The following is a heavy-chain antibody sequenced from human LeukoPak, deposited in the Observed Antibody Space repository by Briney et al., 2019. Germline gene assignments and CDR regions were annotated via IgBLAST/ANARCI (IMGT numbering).Heavy chain of an antibody. CDR3: AKDANYYDSSGFFIPFDY. J-gene: IGHJ4*02. Sequence: GGSLSLSCSSSGSAFSRFAMTWVRHLPGKGLDWVSTISGNGHQTYYGDSVKGRFSVSRDNSKNILYLQMDSLRADDSDLYYCAKDANYYDSSGFFIPFDYWGQGTLVTVSS. D-gene: IGHD3-22*01. CDR2: ISGNGHQT. V-gene: IGHV3-23*01. CDR1: GSAFSRFA.